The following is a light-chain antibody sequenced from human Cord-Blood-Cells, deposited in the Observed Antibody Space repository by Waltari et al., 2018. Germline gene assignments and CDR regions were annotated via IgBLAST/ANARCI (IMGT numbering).Light chain of an antibody. CDR3: CSYAGSYTLV. J-gene: IGLJ2*01. CDR2: DVS. V-gene: IGLV2-11*02. Sequence: QSVLTQPRSVSGSPGQSVTISCTGTSRDFGGYNYLSWYQQHPGKAPTLMIYDVSKRPSGVPDRFSGSKSGNTASLTISGLQAEDEADYYCCSYAGSYTLVFGGGTKLTVL. CDR1: SRDFGGYNY.